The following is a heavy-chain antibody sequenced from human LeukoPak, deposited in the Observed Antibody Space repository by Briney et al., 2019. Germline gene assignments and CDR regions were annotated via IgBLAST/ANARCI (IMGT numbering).Heavy chain of an antibody. CDR1: GYSFTNYG. Sequence: ASVKVSCKASGYSFTNYGILWVRQAPGQGLEWMGWISAYNGHTNYAQKLQDRVTMTTDTSTSTAYMDLRSMRSDDTAVYYCARDRDIVVVVAATSPFDPWGQGTLVTVSS. J-gene: IGHJ5*02. V-gene: IGHV1-18*01. CDR3: ARDRDIVVVVAATSPFDP. D-gene: IGHD2-15*01. CDR2: ISAYNGHT.